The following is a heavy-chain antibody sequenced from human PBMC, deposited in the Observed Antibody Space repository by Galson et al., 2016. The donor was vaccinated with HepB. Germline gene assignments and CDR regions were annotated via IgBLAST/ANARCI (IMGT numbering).Heavy chain of an antibody. V-gene: IGHV3-33*01. D-gene: IGHD2/OR15-2a*01. CDR2: IWYDVSHK. Sequence: SLRLSCAASGFTFRNYGMYWVRQAPGKGLEWAAIIWYDVSHKLYPDSVKGRFAISRDNSKNTVYMEMNSLRAEDTAVYYCGRVHSPFYASGGYALDIWGQGTTVTVS. J-gene: IGHJ3*02. CDR3: GRVHSPFYASGGYALDI. CDR1: GFTFRNYG.